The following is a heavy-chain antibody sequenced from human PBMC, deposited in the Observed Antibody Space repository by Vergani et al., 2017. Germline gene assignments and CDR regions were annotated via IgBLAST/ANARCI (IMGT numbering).Heavy chain of an antibody. CDR2: INWNGGST. D-gene: IGHD5-18*01. J-gene: IGHJ3*02. V-gene: IGHV3-20*01. CDR3: ARLGRYSYGYKGCFDI. Sequence: EVQLVESGGGVVRPGGSLRLSCAASGFTFDDYGMSWVRPAPGKGLEWVSGINWNGGSTGYVDSVKGRFTISRDNANNSLYLQMNSLRAEDTALYHCARLGRYSYGYKGCFDIWGQGTMVTVSS. CDR1: GFTFDDYG.